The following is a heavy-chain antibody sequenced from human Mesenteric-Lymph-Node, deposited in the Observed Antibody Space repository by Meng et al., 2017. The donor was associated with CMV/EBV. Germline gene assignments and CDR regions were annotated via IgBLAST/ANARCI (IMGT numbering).Heavy chain of an antibody. J-gene: IGHJ5*02. CDR2: IYWNDDR. D-gene: IGHD3-3*01. CDR1: FSLSTNAEG. V-gene: IGHV2-5*01. Sequence: FSLSTNAEGVGWIRQPTGKALEWLGHIYWNDDRRYNPSLKTRVTITKNSSKSQVVLTMTNMDPVDTATYYCAPLLRFLEWSWGFDPWGQGTLVTVSS. CDR3: APLLRFLEWSWGFDP.